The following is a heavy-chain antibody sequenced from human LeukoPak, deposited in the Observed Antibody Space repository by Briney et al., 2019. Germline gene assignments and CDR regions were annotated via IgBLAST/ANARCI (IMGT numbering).Heavy chain of an antibody. D-gene: IGHD6-19*01. CDR2: INWNGGST. CDR3: AGGDRNGWYFDY. CDR1: GSTFDDHG. J-gene: IGHJ4*02. Sequence: GGSLRLSCAASGSTFDDHGMSWVRQAPGKGLEWVSGINWNGGSTGDADSVKGRFTISRDNAKNSLYLQMNSLRAEDTALYYCAGGDRNGWYFDYWGQGTLVTVSS. V-gene: IGHV3-20*04.